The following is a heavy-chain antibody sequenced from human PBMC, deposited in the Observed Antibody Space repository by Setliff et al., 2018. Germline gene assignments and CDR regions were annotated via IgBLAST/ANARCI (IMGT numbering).Heavy chain of an antibody. CDR1: GGSINNYY. V-gene: IGHV4-4*07. J-gene: IGHJ4*02. CDR2: VYSNVGT. CDR3: ASCRYQVPYDY. D-gene: IGHD2-2*01. Sequence: SETLSLTCTVSGGSINNYYWSWIRQPAGKGLEWIGRVYSNVGTNFNPSLKSRVTMSVDASKNQLSLKLNTVTAADTAVYYCASCRYQVPYDYWGQGTLVTVS.